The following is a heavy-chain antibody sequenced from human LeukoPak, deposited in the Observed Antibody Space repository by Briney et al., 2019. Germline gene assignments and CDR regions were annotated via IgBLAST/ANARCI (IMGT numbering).Heavy chain of an antibody. CDR1: GFTFSSYS. J-gene: IGHJ5*02. D-gene: IGHD3-10*01. V-gene: IGHV3-21*04. CDR3: AKDPSSYYGSGSSSGFDP. Sequence: GGSLRLSCAASGFTFSSYSMNWVRQAPGKGLEWVSSISSSSSYIYYADSVKGRFTISRDNAKNSLYLQMNSLRAEDTALYYCAKDPSSYYGSGSSSGFDPWGQGTLVTVSS. CDR2: ISSSSSYI.